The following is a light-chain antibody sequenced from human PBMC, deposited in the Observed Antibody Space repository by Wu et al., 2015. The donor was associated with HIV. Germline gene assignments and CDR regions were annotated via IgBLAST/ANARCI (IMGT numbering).Light chain of an antibody. CDR3: QQYHSYSYT. CDR1: QSISSW. J-gene: IGKJ2*01. Sequence: DIQMTQSPSTLSASVGDRVTITCRASQSISSWLAWYQQKPGKAPKLLIYKSSTLESGVPSRFSGSGSGTDFTLTISSLQPDDYATYYCQQYHSYSYTFGQGTKLGDQT. CDR2: KSS. V-gene: IGKV1-5*03.